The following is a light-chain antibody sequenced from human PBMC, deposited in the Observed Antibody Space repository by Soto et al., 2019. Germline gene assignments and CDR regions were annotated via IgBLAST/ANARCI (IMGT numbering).Light chain of an antibody. CDR2: DAS. V-gene: IGKV3-11*01. Sequence: EVVLTHSPATLSLSPGERATLSCWASQSVSSYLAWYQQKPGQAPRLLIYDASIRATGIPARFSGSGYGPDFPRNIRSLEPEDFAVYYCQQRRYPHTVGGGTKGDIK. CDR3: QQRRYPHT. CDR1: QSVSSY. J-gene: IGKJ4*01.